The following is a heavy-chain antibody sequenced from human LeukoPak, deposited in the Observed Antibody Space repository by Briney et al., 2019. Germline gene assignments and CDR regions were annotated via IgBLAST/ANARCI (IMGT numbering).Heavy chain of an antibody. D-gene: IGHD3-10*01. Sequence: GGSLRLSCAASGFTVSSSYMTWVRQVPGKGLEWVSIIYGGGNTFYADSVKGRFTISRDNSKNTLYLQMNSLRAEDTAVYYCGKVIHESGSYFHRPSFDYWGQGTLVTVSS. CDR1: GFTVSSSY. CDR2: IYGGGNT. J-gene: IGHJ4*02. V-gene: IGHV3-53*05. CDR3: GKVIHESGSYFHRPSFDY.